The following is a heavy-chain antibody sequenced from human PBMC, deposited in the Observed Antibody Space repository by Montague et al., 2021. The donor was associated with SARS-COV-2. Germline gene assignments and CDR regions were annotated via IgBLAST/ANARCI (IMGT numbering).Heavy chain of an antibody. J-gene: IGHJ3*02. CDR3: ARQFGSGIARAFDI. D-gene: IGHD3-10*01. Sequence: FQRLSCAASGFTFSDYYMSWLRQAPGRGLEWVSYISMTGRHTNSVDSVKGRFTISRDNAKKSHHLQMNSLRAEDTAVYYCARQFGSGIARAFDIWGQGIMVTVSS. CDR1: GFTFSDYY. V-gene: IGHV3-11*03. CDR2: ISMTGRHT.